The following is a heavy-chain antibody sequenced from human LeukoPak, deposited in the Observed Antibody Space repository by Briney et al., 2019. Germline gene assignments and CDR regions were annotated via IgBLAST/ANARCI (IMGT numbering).Heavy chain of an antibody. CDR2: LYGSGTI. CDR3: AREPPGY. CDR1: GDSISDTNAH. J-gene: IGHJ4*02. V-gene: IGHV4-39*06. Sequence: PSETLSLTCAVSGDSISDTNAHWGWFRQPPGKGLEWIGHLYGSGTIRYNPSLKSRVALSKDTSKNQLALRLTSVTAADTAVYYCAREPPGYWGPGTLVTVSS.